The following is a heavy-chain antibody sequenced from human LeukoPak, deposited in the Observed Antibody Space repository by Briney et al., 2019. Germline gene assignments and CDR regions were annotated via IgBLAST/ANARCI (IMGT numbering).Heavy chain of an antibody. V-gene: IGHV4-34*01. CDR3: ASSSPGSYYPPTFDN. CDR1: GGSFNTYY. CDR2: INHSGTT. Sequence: SETLSLTCSVFGGSFNTYYWTWIRQPPGTGLEWIGEINHSGTTKYNPSLESRVTISVDPSKNQFSLKVTSMTAADRGVYYCASSSPGSYYPPTFDNWGQGTLVTVSS. D-gene: IGHD3-10*01. J-gene: IGHJ4*02.